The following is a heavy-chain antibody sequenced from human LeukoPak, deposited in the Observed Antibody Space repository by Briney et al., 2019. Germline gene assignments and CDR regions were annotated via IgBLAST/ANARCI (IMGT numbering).Heavy chain of an antibody. CDR1: GGSIISYY. Sequence: PSETLCLTCTVSGGSIISYYWSWIRQPPGKGLERIGYIYYSGSTNYNPSLKSRVTISVDTSKNQFSLKLSSVTAADTAVYYCARFGFDWLNRPFDAFDIWGQGTMVTVSS. V-gene: IGHV4-59*08. D-gene: IGHD3-9*01. J-gene: IGHJ3*02. CDR3: ARFGFDWLNRPFDAFDI. CDR2: IYYSGST.